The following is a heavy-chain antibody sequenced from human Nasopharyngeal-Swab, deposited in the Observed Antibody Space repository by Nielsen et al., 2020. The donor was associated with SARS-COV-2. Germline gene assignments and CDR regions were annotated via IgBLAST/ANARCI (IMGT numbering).Heavy chain of an antibody. CDR3: ARDRSGWYLDY. CDR1: GFTSSSYA. J-gene: IGHJ4*02. D-gene: IGHD6-19*01. V-gene: IGHV3-30*04. Sequence: GESLKISCAASGFTSSSYAMHWVRQAPGKGLEWMAVISYDGSNKYYADSVKGRFTISRDNSKNTLYLQMNSLRAEDTAVYYCARDRSGWYLDYWGQGTLVTVSS. CDR2: ISYDGSNK.